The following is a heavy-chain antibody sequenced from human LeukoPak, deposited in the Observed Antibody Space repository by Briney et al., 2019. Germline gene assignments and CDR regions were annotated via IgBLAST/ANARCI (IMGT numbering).Heavy chain of an antibody. Sequence: GASVKVSCKASGYTFTSYDINWARQATGQGLEWMGWMNPNSGNTGYAQKFQGRVTMTRNTSISTAYMELSSLRSEDTAVYYCAIRGEIIDCSSTSCYTRGTIDYWGQGTLVTVSS. J-gene: IGHJ4*02. D-gene: IGHD2-2*02. CDR2: MNPNSGNT. V-gene: IGHV1-8*01. CDR1: GYTFTSYD. CDR3: AIRGEIIDCSSTSCYTRGTIDY.